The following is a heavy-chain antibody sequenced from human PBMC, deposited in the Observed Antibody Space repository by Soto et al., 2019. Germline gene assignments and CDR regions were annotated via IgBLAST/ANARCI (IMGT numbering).Heavy chain of an antibody. CDR2: IYYSGST. CDR3: ARERKYSSSVGWFDP. CDR1: GGSISSGGYY. Sequence: SETLSLTCTVSGGSISSGGYYWSWIRQHPGKGLEWIGYIYYSGSTYYNPSLKSRVTISVDTSKNQFSLKLSSVTAADTAVYYCARERKYSSSVGWFDPWGQGTLVTVS. J-gene: IGHJ5*02. V-gene: IGHV4-31*03. D-gene: IGHD6-6*01.